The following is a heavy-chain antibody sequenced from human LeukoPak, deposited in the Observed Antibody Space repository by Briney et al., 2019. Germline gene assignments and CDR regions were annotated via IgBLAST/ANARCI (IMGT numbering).Heavy chain of an antibody. CDR3: ARVGCSGGSCYLDYYYMDV. J-gene: IGHJ6*03. Sequence: GGSLRLSCAASGFTFSSYWMSWVRQAPGKGLEWVANIKQDGSEKYYVDSVKGRFTISRDNAKNSLYLQMNSLRAEDTAVYYCARVGCSGGSCYLDYYYMDVWGKGTTVTISS. CDR1: GFTFSSYW. V-gene: IGHV3-7*01. CDR2: IKQDGSEK. D-gene: IGHD2-15*01.